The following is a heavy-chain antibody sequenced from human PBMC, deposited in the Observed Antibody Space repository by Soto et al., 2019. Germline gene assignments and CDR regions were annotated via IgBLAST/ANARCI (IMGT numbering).Heavy chain of an antibody. Sequence: PGGSLRLSCAASGFTFSSYAMSWVRQAPGKGLEWVSAISGSGGSTYYADSVKGRFTVSRDNSKNTLYLQMKSLRAEDTAVYYCAKGEGSGYYSNHYYFDYCGQGALVTVSS. V-gene: IGHV3-23*01. CDR2: ISGSGGST. D-gene: IGHD3-3*01. J-gene: IGHJ4*02. CDR1: GFTFSSYA. CDR3: AKGEGSGYYSNHYYFDY.